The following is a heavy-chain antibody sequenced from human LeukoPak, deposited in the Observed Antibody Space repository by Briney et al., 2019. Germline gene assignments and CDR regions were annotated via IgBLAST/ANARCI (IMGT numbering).Heavy chain of an antibody. CDR3: ARHGRSDWRDGDDAFDI. Sequence: PSETLSLTCTVSGGSISSYYWSWIRQPPGKGLEWIRYIYYSGSTNYNPSLKSRVTISVDTSKNQFSLKLSSVTAADTAVYYCARHGRSDWRDGDDAFDIWGQGTMVTVSS. J-gene: IGHJ3*02. CDR1: GGSISSYY. D-gene: IGHD5-24*01. CDR2: IYYSGST. V-gene: IGHV4-59*08.